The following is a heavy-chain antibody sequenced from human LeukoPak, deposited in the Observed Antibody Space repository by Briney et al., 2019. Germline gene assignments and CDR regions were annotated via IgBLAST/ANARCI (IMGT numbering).Heavy chain of an antibody. J-gene: IGHJ3*02. CDR2: IYSDGTT. CDR3: AKDRGLPAAVFDAFDI. CDR1: GFTVRSNY. D-gene: IGHD2-2*01. V-gene: IGHV3-53*01. Sequence: GGSLRLSCAASGFTVRSNYMSWVRQAPGKGLEWVSEIYSDGTTYYAASVKGRFGISRDNSKNTLYLQMNSLRAEDTAVYYCAKDRGLPAAVFDAFDIWGQGTMVTVSS.